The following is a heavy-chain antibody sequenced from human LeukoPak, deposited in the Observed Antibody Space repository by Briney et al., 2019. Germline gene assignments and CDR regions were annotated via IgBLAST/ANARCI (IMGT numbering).Heavy chain of an antibody. V-gene: IGHV4-59*01. CDR2: IYYSGST. Sequence: SETLSLTCTVSGGSISSYYWSWIRQPPGKGLEWIGYIYYSGSTNYNPSLKRRVTISVDTSKNQFSLKLSSVTAADMAVYYCARVPYTYDSSAYYFDFWGQGTLVTVSS. J-gene: IGHJ4*02. CDR3: ARVPYTYDSSAYYFDF. D-gene: IGHD3-22*01. CDR1: GGSISSYY.